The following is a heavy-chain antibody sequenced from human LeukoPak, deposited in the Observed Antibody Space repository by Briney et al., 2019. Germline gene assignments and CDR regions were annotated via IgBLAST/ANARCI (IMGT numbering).Heavy chain of an antibody. CDR2: IDTNTGNP. J-gene: IGHJ4*02. CDR1: GYTFTKYA. CDR3: ANCYDSSGFFAY. D-gene: IGHD3-22*01. V-gene: IGHV7-4-1*02. Sequence: GASVKVSCKGSGYTFTKYAISWVRQAPGQGLEYMGWIDTNTGNPTYVQGFTGRLVFSLDTSVSTAFLQISSLKAEDSAIYFCANCYDSSGFFAYWGQGTLVTVSS.